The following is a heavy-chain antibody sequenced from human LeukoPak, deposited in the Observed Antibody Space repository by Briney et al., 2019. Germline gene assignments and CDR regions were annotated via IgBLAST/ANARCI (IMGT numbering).Heavy chain of an antibody. V-gene: IGHV4-34*01. CDR2: INHSGST. J-gene: IGHJ4*02. CDR3: ARAVAGSFDY. CDR1: GGSFSGYY. Sequence: PSETLSLTCAVYGGSFSGYYWSWIRQPPGKGLEWIGEINHSGSTNYNPSLKSRVTISVDTSKNQFSLKLSSVTAADTTVYYCARAVAGSFDYGGPGTLVTVSS. D-gene: IGHD6-19*01.